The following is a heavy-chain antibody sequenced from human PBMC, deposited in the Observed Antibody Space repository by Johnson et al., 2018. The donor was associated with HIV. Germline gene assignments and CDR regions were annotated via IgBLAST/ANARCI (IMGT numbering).Heavy chain of an antibody. V-gene: IGHV3-33*08. CDR2: IRYDGTNK. J-gene: IGHJ3*01. CDR1: GFTFRSHA. CDR3: AKIGQWRERLDAFDV. D-gene: IGHD6-19*01. Sequence: QMQLVESGGGVVQPGRSLRLSCAASGFTFRSHAMHWVRQAPGKGLEWVAVIRYDGTNKYYADSMKGRFTISRDNSKNTLYLQMSSLRPEDTAVYYCAKIGQWRERLDAFDVWGQGTMVTVSS.